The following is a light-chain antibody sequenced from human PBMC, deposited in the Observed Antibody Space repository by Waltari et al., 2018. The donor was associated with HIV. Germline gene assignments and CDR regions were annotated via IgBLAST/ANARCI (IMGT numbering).Light chain of an antibody. CDR3: TSYGGSNNVL. CDR2: EVS. Sequence: QSALTQPPSASGSPGQSVTISCTGTSSDIGAYKYVSWYQQHPGKAPKLIISEVSNRPSGVPDRFSGSKSGNTASLTVSGLQAEDEADYYCTSYGGSNNVLFGGGTKLTVL. CDR1: SSDIGAYKY. V-gene: IGLV2-8*01. J-gene: IGLJ2*01.